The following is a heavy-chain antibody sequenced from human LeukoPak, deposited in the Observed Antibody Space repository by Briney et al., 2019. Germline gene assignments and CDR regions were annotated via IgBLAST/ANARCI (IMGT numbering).Heavy chain of an antibody. V-gene: IGHV3-7*01. CDR3: ASQGGYYPYYYYGMDV. Sequence: PGGSLRLSCAASGFTFSSYNMNWVHQAPGKGLEWVANIKQDGNEKYYVDSVKGRFTISRDNAKNSLYLQMNSLRAEDTAVYYCASQGGYYPYYYYGMDVWGQGTTVTVSS. J-gene: IGHJ6*02. CDR2: IKQDGNEK. D-gene: IGHD3-3*01. CDR1: GFTFSSYN.